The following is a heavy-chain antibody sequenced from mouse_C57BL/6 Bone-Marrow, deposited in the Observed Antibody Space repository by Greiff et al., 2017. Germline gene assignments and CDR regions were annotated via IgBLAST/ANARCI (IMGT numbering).Heavy chain of an antibody. CDR2: IHPNSGST. CDR3: ARGTVVALYAMDY. V-gene: IGHV1-64*01. CDR1: GYTFTSYW. D-gene: IGHD1-1*01. J-gene: IGHJ4*01. Sequence: QVQLQQPGAELVKPGASVKLSCKASGYTFTSYWMHWVKQRPGQGLEWIGMIHPNSGSTNYNEKFKSKATLTVDKSSSTAYMQLSSLTSEDSAVYYCARGTVVALYAMDYWGQGTSVTVSS.